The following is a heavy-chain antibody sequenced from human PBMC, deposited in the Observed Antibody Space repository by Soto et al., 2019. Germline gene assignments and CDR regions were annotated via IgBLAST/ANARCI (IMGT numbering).Heavy chain of an antibody. CDR1: GGSISSDSFY. J-gene: IGHJ6*02. D-gene: IGHD2-15*01. V-gene: IGHV4-39*01. CDR3: ARNQPQRYCSGGTCRPAYGMDV. CDR2: IYYSGDT. Sequence: SETLSLTCTVSGGSISSDSFYWAWIRQPPGKGLEWIGIIYYSGDTYYNPSLAGRLTMSVDTSNQFSLTLRPVTAADTALYYCARNQPQRYCSGGTCRPAYGMDVWGQGTTVTVSS.